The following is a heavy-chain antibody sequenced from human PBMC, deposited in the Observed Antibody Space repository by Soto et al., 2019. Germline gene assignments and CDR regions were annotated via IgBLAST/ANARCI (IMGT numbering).Heavy chain of an antibody. V-gene: IGHV3-30-3*01. Sequence: LRLSCVASGFTFDTYGIHWVRQAPGKGLQWVALISYEGSNTYYADSVRGRFTISRDNSKDTLYLQMNTLRPEDTGLYYCARVTPGNNLYYFSGLDFWGQGTSVTVSS. D-gene: IGHD1-1*01. CDR3: ARVTPGNNLYYFSGLDF. CDR1: GFTFDTYG. CDR2: ISYEGSNT. J-gene: IGHJ6*02.